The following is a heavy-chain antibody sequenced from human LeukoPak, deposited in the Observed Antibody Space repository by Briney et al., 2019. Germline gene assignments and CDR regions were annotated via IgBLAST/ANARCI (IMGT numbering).Heavy chain of an antibody. CDR2: IHHSGSA. D-gene: IGHD4-17*01. V-gene: IGHV4-38-2*02. J-gene: IGHJ4*02. CDR3: ARATLHDYGDYEGPFDY. Sequence: SETLSLTCIVSGYSISSGYYWGWIRQPPGKGLEWIGNIHHSGSAYYNPSLKSRVTISVDTSKNQLSLKVNSVTAADTAVYYCARATLHDYGDYEGPFDYWGQGTLVTVSS. CDR1: GYSISSGYY.